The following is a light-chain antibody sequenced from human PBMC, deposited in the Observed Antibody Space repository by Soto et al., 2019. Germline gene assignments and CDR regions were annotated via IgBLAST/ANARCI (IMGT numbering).Light chain of an antibody. V-gene: IGLV7-43*01. J-gene: IGLJ1*01. CDR1: TGAVTSGYS. CDR3: LLYYDGTYV. CDR2: SSI. Sequence: QAVLTQEASLSVSPGGTSTRTCAPNTGAVTSGYSPNWIQQKPGQAPRALVYSSIKKHSWTPARFSGSLLGGKAALTLSGVQTEDEAEYYCLLYYDGTYVLGTWPKVTV.